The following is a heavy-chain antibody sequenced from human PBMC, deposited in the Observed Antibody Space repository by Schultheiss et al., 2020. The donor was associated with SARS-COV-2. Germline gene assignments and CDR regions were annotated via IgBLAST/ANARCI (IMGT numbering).Heavy chain of an antibody. J-gene: IGHJ3*02. D-gene: IGHD3-9*01. CDR2: IYHNGAT. CDR1: SYSISRGYY. V-gene: IGHV4-38-2*02. Sequence: SQTLSLTCTVSSYSISRGYYWGWIRQPPGKGLEWIGDIYHNGATYNNPSLKSRVTISVDRSKNQFSLKLSSVTAADTAVYYCARGPLHYDSLTGYYPLVFDIWGQGTMVTVSS. CDR3: ARGPLHYDSLTGYYPLVFDI.